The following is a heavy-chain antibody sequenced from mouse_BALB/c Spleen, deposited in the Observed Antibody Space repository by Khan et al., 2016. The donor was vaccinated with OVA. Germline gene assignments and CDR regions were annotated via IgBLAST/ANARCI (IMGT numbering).Heavy chain of an antibody. CDR3: ARNPFAY. Sequence: QVQLQQPGTELVRPGTSVKLSCKASGYTFTSYWMNWIKQRPEQGLEWIGRIDPYDSETHYNQKLKDKATLTVDKSSNTAYMQRSSLTSEDSAVYYCARNPFAYWGQGTLVTVSA. V-gene: IGHV1-52*01. J-gene: IGHJ3*01. CDR2: IDPYDSET. CDR1: GYTFTSYW.